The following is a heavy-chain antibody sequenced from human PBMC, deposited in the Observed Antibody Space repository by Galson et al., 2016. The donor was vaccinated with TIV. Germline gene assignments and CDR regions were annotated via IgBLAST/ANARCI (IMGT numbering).Heavy chain of an antibody. CDR3: AKVSLFGDYDRWEHYYYYGLDV. CDR1: GVSFSNYA. J-gene: IGHJ6*02. D-gene: IGHD4-17*01. CDR2: ITGGGGTP. V-gene: IGHV3-23*01. Sequence: SLRLSCAASGVSFSNYAMTWFRQAPGRGLEWVSVITGGGGTPDYADSVKGRFTISRDNSENTLYLQLSGLRAEDTAVYYCAKVSLFGDYDRWEHYYYYGLDVWGQGTTVTVSS.